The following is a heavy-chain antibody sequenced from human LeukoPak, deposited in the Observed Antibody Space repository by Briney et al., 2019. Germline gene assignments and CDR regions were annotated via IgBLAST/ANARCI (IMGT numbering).Heavy chain of an antibody. D-gene: IGHD6-13*01. CDR3: ARDFSGYSSSWPNLFYYYYYMDV. CDR1: GFIFSSYW. J-gene: IGHJ6*03. V-gene: IGHV3-7*01. Sequence: PGGSLRLSCAASGFIFSSYWMSWVRQAPGKGLEWVANIKQDGSEKYYVDSVKGRFTISRDNAKNSLYLQMNSLRAEDTAVYYCARDFSGYSSSWPNLFYYYYYMDVWGKGTTVTVSS. CDR2: IKQDGSEK.